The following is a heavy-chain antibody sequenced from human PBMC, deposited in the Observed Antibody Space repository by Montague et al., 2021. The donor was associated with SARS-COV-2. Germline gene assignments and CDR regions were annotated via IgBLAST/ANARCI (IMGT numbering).Heavy chain of an antibody. D-gene: IGHD3-16*01. CDR1: GGSISSSNYF. V-gene: IGHV4-39*07. Sequence: SETLSLTCTVSGGSISSSNYFWDWIRQPPGKGLEWIGSIYFGGGTYYNPSPKSRVTISVDTSKNQFSLKLTSVTAADTAVYWCARRGRKVFPGDDTVGGFDYWGQGTMVSVSS. CDR3: ARRGRKVFPGDDTVGGFDY. CDR2: IYFGGGT. J-gene: IGHJ4*02.